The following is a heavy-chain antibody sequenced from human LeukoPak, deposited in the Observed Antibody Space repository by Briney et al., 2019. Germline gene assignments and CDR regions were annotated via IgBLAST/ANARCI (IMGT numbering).Heavy chain of an antibody. CDR3: ARDSGSYHDAFVI. CDR1: GGSVYSYY. V-gene: IGHV4-59*02. Sequence: SETLSLTCTVSGGSVYSYYWSWIRQPPGKGLEWIGYIYYSGSTKYNPSLKSRVTMSLDTSKNQFSLKLSSVTAADTAVYYCARDSGSYHDAFVIWGQGTMVTVSS. J-gene: IGHJ3*02. CDR2: IYYSGST. D-gene: IGHD1-26*01.